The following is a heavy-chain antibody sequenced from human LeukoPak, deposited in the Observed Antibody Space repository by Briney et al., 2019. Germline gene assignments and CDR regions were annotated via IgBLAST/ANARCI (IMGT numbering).Heavy chain of an antibody. CDR1: GFTFSSHW. D-gene: IGHD5-12*01. V-gene: IGHV3-7*01. CDR3: ARVPGAWWLHDY. Sequence: GGSLRLSCAGSGFTFSSHWISWIRQAPGKGLEWVAHIKQDGSEKYYVDSVKGRFTISRDNAKNSLYLQMNSLRAEDTAVYYCARVPGAWWLHDYWGQGTLVTVSS. J-gene: IGHJ4*02. CDR2: IKQDGSEK.